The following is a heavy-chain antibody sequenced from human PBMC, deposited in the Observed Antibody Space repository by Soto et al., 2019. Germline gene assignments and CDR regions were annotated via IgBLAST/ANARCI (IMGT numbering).Heavy chain of an antibody. D-gene: IGHD2-8*01. J-gene: IGHJ4*02. CDR3: ARSTNWNLDY. CDR2: INPNSGGT. Sequence: GASVKVSCKASGYTFSGYYVHWVRQAPGQGLEWLGCINPNSGGTKYAQKFQGRVTMTRDTYISTASMHLSALISDDTAVYYCARSTNWNLDYWGQGTLVTVS. CDR1: GYTFSGYY. V-gene: IGHV1-2*02.